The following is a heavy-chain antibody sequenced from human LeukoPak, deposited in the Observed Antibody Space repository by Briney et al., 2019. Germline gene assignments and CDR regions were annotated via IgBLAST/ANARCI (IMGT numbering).Heavy chain of an antibody. V-gene: IGHV3-48*03. CDR2: ISSSGSTI. J-gene: IGHJ4*02. Sequence: GGSLRLSCAASGFTFSSYEMNWVRQAPGKGLEWVSYISSSGSTIYYADSVKGRFTISRDNAKNSLYLQMNSLRAEDTAVYYCARDELPYSGSYYGIDYWGQGTLVTVSS. CDR3: ARDELPYSGSYYGIDY. D-gene: IGHD1-26*01. CDR1: GFTFSSYE.